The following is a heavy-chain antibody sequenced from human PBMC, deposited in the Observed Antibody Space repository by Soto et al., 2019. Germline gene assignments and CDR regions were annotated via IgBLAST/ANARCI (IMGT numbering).Heavy chain of an antibody. CDR2: IYYSGST. V-gene: IGHV4-59*01. D-gene: IGHD2-15*01. Sequence: TSETLSLTCTVSGGSISSYYWSWIRQPPGKGLEWIGYIYYSGSTNYNPSLKSRVTISVDTSKNQFSLKLSSVTAADTAVYYCARVVVAANYYVDYWGQGTLVTVSS. CDR1: GGSISSYY. CDR3: ARVVVAANYYVDY. J-gene: IGHJ4*02.